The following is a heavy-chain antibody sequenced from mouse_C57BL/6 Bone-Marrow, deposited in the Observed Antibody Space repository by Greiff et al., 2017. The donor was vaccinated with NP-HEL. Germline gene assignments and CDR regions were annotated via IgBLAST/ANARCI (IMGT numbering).Heavy chain of an antibody. CDR1: GFSFTSYG. J-gene: IGHJ2*01. D-gene: IGHD1-3*01. V-gene: IGHV2-2*01. CDR3: ARENYSGRLYFDY. CDR2: IWSGGST. Sequence: QVQLKESGPGLVQPSQSLSITCTVSGFSFTSYGVHWVRQSPGKGLEWLGVIWSGGSTDYNAAFISRLSISKDNTKSQVFFKMSSLQADDTAIYYCARENYSGRLYFDYWGQGTTLTVSS.